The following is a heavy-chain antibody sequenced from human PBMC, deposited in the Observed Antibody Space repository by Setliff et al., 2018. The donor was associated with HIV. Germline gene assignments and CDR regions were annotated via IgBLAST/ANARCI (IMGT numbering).Heavy chain of an antibody. CDR3: ARGGFNHAFDI. Sequence: PGGSLRLSCAASGFTFSDYYMGWIRQAPGKGLEWVSYISGRSSDPNYADSVKGRFTISRDNAKSTVYLQMGSLSADDTAVYYCARGGFNHAFDIWGQGTMVTVSS. V-gene: IGHV3-11*06. D-gene: IGHD2-15*01. J-gene: IGHJ3*02. CDR2: ISGRSSDP. CDR1: GFTFSDYY.